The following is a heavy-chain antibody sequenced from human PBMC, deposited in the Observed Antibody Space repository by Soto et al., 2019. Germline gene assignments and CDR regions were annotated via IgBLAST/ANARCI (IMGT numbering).Heavy chain of an antibody. J-gene: IGHJ6*02. V-gene: IGHV1-24*01. D-gene: IGHD5-18*01. Sequence: GASVKVSCKVSGYTLTELSMHWVRQAPGKGLEWMGNFDPENGETIYAQRFQGRVTLAEDTSTDTAYMELCSLRSEDTAVYYCAAAVGYSLDPYNMDVWGQGTTVTVAS. CDR3: AAAVGYSLDPYNMDV. CDR2: FDPENGET. CDR1: GYTLTELS.